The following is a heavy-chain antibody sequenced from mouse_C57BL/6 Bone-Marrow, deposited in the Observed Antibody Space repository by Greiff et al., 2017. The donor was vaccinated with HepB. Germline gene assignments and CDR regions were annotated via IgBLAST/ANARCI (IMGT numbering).Heavy chain of an antibody. V-gene: IGHV5-6*01. D-gene: IGHD3-1*01. J-gene: IGHJ4*01. CDR3: ARHPGPHYAMDY. Sequence: EVMLVESGGDLVKPGGFLKLSCAASGFTFSSYGMSWVRQTPDKRLEWVATISSGGSYTYYPDSVKGRFTISRDNAKNTLYLQMSSLKSEDTAMYYCARHPGPHYAMDYWGQGTSVTVSS. CDR2: ISSGGSYT. CDR1: GFTFSSYG.